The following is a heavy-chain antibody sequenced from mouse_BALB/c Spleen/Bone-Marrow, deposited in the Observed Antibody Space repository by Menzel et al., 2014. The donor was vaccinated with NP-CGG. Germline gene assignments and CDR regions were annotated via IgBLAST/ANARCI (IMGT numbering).Heavy chain of an antibody. CDR3: ARGGYDDAMDY. CDR2: ISYSGNT. Sequence: VQLQQSGPGLVKPSQSLSLTCTVTGYSITSDYAWNWIRQFPGNKLEWMGYISYSGNTNYNPSLKNRISITRDTSKNQFFLQLSSVTTEDTATYYCARGGYDDAMDYWGQGTSVTVSS. D-gene: IGHD2-2*01. J-gene: IGHJ4*01. V-gene: IGHV3-2*02. CDR1: GYSITSDYA.